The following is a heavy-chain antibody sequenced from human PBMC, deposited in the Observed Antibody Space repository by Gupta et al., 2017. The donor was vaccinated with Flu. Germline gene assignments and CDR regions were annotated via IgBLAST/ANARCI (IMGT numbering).Heavy chain of an antibody. Sequence: QVQLVESGGGVVQPGTFLRLSCAASGFTFSSHGMHWVRQAPGKGLEWVAVMSYDGGNKDYADSAKGRFTISRDNSKNTLYLQISSLRAEDTAVYYCAKDCRDYDILNGYHIPAENYGLDGWGQGTTVTVSS. CDR2: MSYDGGNK. CDR1: GFTFSSHG. V-gene: IGHV3-30*18. CDR3: AKDCRDYDILNGYHIPAENYGLDG. J-gene: IGHJ6*02. D-gene: IGHD3-9*01.